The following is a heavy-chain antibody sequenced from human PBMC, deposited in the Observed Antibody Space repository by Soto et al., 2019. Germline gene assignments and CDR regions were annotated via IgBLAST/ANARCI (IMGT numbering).Heavy chain of an antibody. CDR2: IYYSGST. J-gene: IGHJ4*02. CDR3: ARGTVGATVDY. V-gene: IGHV4-59*01. Sequence: QVQLQESGPGLVKPSETLSLTCTVSGGSISSYYWSWIRQPPGKGLEWIGYIYYSGSTNYNPSLKSRVTISVDTSKNQFSLKLSSVTAADTAVYYCARGTVGATVDYWGQGTLVTVSS. D-gene: IGHD1-26*01. CDR1: GGSISSYY.